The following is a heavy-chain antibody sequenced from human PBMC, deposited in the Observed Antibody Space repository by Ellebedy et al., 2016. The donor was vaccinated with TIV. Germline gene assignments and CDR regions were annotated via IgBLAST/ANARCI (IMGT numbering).Heavy chain of an antibody. CDR1: GFIVSTNH. J-gene: IGHJ4*02. CDR3: AKGSFPFGDKSERIYSFQY. D-gene: IGHD2/OR15-2a*01. Sequence: GESLKISCTASGFIVSTNHMSWVRQAPGKGLEWVGGYTNYADSVKGRFTISTHNSRNTSYLQMTKLRTEDTAVYYCAKGSFPFGDKSERIYSFQYWGQGTLVTVSS. V-gene: IGHV3-53*04. CDR2: GGYT.